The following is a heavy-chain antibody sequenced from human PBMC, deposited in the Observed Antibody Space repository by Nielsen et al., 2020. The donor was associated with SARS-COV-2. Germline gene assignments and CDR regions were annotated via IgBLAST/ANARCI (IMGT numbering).Heavy chain of an antibody. Sequence: GESLKISCAASGFTFGDAIIHWVRQASGKGLEWVGRIRSKTNNYETSYAASVKGRFTISRDESKNMAYLQMSRLKTDDTAVYYCKHYNDMDVWGQGTTVTVSS. CDR3: KHYNDMDV. CDR2: IRSKTNNYET. V-gene: IGHV3-73*01. CDR1: GFTFGDAI. J-gene: IGHJ6*03. D-gene: IGHD2-21*01.